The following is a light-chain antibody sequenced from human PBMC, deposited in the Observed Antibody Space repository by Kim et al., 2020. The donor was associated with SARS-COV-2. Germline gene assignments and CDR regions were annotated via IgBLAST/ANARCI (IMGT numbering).Light chain of an antibody. V-gene: IGKV3-20*01. Sequence: EIVLTQSPDTLSLSPGETVTLSCTASQSVTSNYLAWFQQKPGQAPRLLIYGASSRATGIPDRFSGSGSGTDFTLTINRLEPEDFAVYHCQQYANFPLTFGQGTKVDIK. J-gene: IGKJ1*01. CDR1: QSVTSNY. CDR3: QQYANFPLT. CDR2: GAS.